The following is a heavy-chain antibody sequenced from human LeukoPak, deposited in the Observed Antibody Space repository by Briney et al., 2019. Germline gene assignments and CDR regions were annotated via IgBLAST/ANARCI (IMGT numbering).Heavy chain of an antibody. CDR3: ARGSHQLVGNWFDP. CDR1: GGSISTYF. CDR2: IYFSGST. D-gene: IGHD6-13*01. V-gene: IGHV4-59*01. J-gene: IGHJ5*02. Sequence: SETLSLTCTVSGGSISTYFWSWIRQPPGKGLEWIGHIYFSGSTNYNPSLKSRVTISVDTSKNQFSLKLSSVTAADTAVYYCARGSHQLVGNWFDPWGQGTLVTVSS.